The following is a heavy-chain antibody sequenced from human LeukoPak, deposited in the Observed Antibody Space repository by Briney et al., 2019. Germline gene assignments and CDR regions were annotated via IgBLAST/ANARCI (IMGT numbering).Heavy chain of an antibody. D-gene: IGHD3-3*01. CDR1: GGPLSGGY. J-gene: IGHJ4*02. V-gene: IGHV4-34*01. CDR3: ASGITPDDY. Sequence: PSETLSLACAVYGGPLSGGYRSSLRQPPGKGLEWIGEINHSGSTNYNPSLKSRVTISVDTSKNQFSLKLSSVTAADTAVYYCASGITPDDYWGQGTLVTVSS. CDR2: INHSGST.